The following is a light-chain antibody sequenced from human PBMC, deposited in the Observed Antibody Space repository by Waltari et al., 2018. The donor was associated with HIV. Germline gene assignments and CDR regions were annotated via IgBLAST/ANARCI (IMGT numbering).Light chain of an antibody. J-gene: IGLJ2*01. CDR1: NIGSKS. Sequence: SYVLTQSPSVSVALGQTASIACGGNNIGSKSVHWYQQKPGQAPALVIYDDSERPSGIPDRFSGSNSGHTATLSIGRVEAGDEADYYCQVWESSSDHVVIGGGTKLTV. CDR2: DDS. CDR3: QVWESSSDHVV. V-gene: IGLV3-21*02.